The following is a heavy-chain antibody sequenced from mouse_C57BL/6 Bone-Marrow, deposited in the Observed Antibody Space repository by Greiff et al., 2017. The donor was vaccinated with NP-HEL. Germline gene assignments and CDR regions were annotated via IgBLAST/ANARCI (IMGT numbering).Heavy chain of an antibody. CDR3: ARDPPRGLRWNAMDY. CDR2: ISYDGSN. Sequence: ESGPGLVKPSQSLSLTCSVTGYSITSGYYWNWIRQFPGNKLEWMGYISYDGSNNYNPSLKNRISITRDTSKNQFFLKLNSVTTEDTATYYCARDPPRGLRWNAMDYWGQGTSVTVSS. D-gene: IGHD1-1*01. V-gene: IGHV3-6*01. J-gene: IGHJ4*01. CDR1: GYSITSGYY.